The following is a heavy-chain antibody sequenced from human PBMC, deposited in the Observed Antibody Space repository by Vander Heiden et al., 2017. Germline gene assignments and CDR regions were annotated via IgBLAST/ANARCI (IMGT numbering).Heavy chain of an antibody. J-gene: IGHJ6*02. D-gene: IGHD2-2*01. V-gene: IGHV3-53*01. CDR3: ARDLVVPAAINYYYYGMDV. Sequence: EVQLVESGGGLTQPGGSLRLSCAASGFTVSINHMTWVRQAPGKGLEWVSVIYSGGSTYYADSVKGRLTISRDNSKNTLYLQMNSLRAEDTAVYYCARDLVVPAAINYYYYGMDVWGQGTTVTVSS. CDR1: GFTVSINH. CDR2: IYSGGST.